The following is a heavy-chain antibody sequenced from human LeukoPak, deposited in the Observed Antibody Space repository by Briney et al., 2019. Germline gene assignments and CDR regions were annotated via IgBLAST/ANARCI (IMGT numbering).Heavy chain of an antibody. V-gene: IGHV4-39*02. CDR2: IYFSGTT. J-gene: IGHJ5*01. CDR1: GDSISSSIYY. CDR3: ARQGGDSMVRGVIKDWFDF. D-gene: IGHD3-10*01. Sequence: SETLSLICTVSGDSISSSIYYWGWIRQPPGKGLEWIGSIYFSGTTYYSPSLNSRLTMSVDTSKSHFSLRPTSVTAADTAVYYCARQGGDSMVRGVIKDWFDFWGQGTLVTVSS.